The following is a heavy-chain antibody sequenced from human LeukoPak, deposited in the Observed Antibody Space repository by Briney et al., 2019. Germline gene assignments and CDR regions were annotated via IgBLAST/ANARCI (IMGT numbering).Heavy chain of an antibody. V-gene: IGHV1-18*01. CDR1: GYTFTSYG. Sequence: GASVKVSCKASGYTFTSYGISWVRQAPGQGPEWMGWFSAYNGNTNYAQKLQGRVTMTTDTSTSTAYMELRSLRSDDTAVYYCARVLFGYYDSSGYYFFDYWGQGTLVTVSS. J-gene: IGHJ4*02. D-gene: IGHD3-22*01. CDR3: ARVLFGYYDSSGYYFFDY. CDR2: FSAYNGNT.